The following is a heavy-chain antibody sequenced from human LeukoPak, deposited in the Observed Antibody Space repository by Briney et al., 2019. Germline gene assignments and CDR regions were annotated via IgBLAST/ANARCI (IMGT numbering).Heavy chain of an antibody. CDR1: GFTFSSYS. D-gene: IGHD6-19*01. CDR3: ARDLRWLADY. CDR2: ISSSSSYI. Sequence: GGSLRLSCAASGFTFSSYSMNWVRQAPGKGLEWVSSISSSSSYIYYADSVKGRFTISRDNAKNSLYLQMNSLRTEDTAVYYCARDLRWLADYWGQGTLVTVSS. V-gene: IGHV3-21*01. J-gene: IGHJ4*02.